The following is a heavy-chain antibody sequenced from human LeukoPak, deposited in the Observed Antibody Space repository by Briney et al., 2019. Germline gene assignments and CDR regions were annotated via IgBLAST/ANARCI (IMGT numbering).Heavy chain of an antibody. V-gene: IGHV3-73*01. CDR1: GFTFSGSA. CDR2: IRSKANSYAT. CDR3: TRPGGGSDLDV. J-gene: IGHJ6*04. Sequence: RGSLRLSCAASGFTFSGSAMHWVRQASGKGLEWVGRIRSKANSYATAYAASVKGRFTISRDDSKNTAYLQMNSLKTEDTAVYYYTRPGGGSDLDVWGKGTTVTVSS. D-gene: IGHD5-12*01.